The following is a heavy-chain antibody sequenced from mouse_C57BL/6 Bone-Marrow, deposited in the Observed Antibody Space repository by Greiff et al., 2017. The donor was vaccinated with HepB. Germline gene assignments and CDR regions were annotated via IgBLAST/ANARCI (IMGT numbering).Heavy chain of an antibody. Sequence: DVKLVESGGGLVKPGGSLKLSCAASGFTFSSYAMSWVRQTPEKRLEWVATISDGGSYTYYPDNVKGRFTISRDNAKNHLYLQMSHLKSEDTAMYDCARERVYYYGSSPFDYWGQGTTLTVSS. V-gene: IGHV5-4*01. CDR1: GFTFSSYA. CDR3: ARERVYYYGSSPFDY. CDR2: ISDGGSYT. D-gene: IGHD1-1*01. J-gene: IGHJ2*01.